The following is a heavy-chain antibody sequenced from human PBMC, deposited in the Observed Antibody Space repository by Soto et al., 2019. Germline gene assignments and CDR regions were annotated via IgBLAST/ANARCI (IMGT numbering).Heavy chain of an antibody. CDR2: IYFSGST. Sequence: SETLSLTCTVSGGSIRRCYCIWIRLPPGKGLEWIGHIYFSGSTNYNPSLKSRVTISIDTSKRQFSLKLRSVTAADTAVYYCARVGSGSYYDFNWFDPWGQGKVVTVS. CDR3: ARVGSGSYYDFNWFDP. CDR1: GGSIRRCY. V-gene: IGHV4-59*01. D-gene: IGHD1-26*01. J-gene: IGHJ5*02.